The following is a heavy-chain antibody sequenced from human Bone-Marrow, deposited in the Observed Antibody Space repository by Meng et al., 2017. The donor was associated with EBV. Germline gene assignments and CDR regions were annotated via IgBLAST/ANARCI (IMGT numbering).Heavy chain of an antibody. V-gene: IGHV3-23*04. J-gene: IGHJ4*02. Sequence: EVQVVGSGGGLGQPWGSLRLSCAASGFTFSSYAMSWVRQAPGKGLEWVSAISGSGGSTYYADSVKGRFTISRDNSKNTLYLQMNSLRAEDTAVYYCAKVRYGDFYTFFDYWGQGTLVTVSS. CDR3: AKVRYGDFYTFFDY. CDR1: GFTFSSYA. CDR2: ISGSGGST. D-gene: IGHD4-17*01.